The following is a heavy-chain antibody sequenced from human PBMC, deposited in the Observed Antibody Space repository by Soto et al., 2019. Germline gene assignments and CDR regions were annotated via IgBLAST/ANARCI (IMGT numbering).Heavy chain of an antibody. CDR3: ARGPSYGSGKNFDY. CDR2: IIPIFGTA. V-gene: IGHV1-69*13. D-gene: IGHD3-10*01. CDR1: GGTFSSYA. Sequence: SVKVSCKASGGTFSSYAISWVRQAPGQGLEWMGGIIPIFGTANYAQKFQGRVTITADESTSTAYMELSSLRSEDTAVYYCARGPSYGSGKNFDYWGQGTLVTVSS. J-gene: IGHJ4*02.